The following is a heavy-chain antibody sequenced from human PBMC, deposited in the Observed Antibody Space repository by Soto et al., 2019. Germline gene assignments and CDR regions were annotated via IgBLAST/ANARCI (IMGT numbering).Heavy chain of an antibody. CDR2: ISYDGSHK. J-gene: IGHJ4*02. CDR3: AKDFGLVRYCASGVCYPDY. CDR1: GFTFITHG. Sequence: QVQLVESGGGVVQPGRSLRLSCAASGFTFITHGMHWVRQAPGKGLEWVAVISYDGSHKYYGDSVKGRFTVSRDNSKNTLYLKMNSLRAEDTAVYYCAKDFGLVRYCASGVCYPDYWGQGTLVTVSS. V-gene: IGHV3-30*18. D-gene: IGHD2-8*01.